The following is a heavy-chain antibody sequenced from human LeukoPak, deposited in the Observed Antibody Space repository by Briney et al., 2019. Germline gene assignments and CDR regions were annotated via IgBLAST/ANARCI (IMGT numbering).Heavy chain of an antibody. CDR1: GFTFSSYA. Sequence: GGSLRLSCAASGFTFSSYAMHWVRQAPGNGLEYASTISSNGGSTYYANSVKGRFTISRDNSKNTVYLQMGSLRGVDMAVYYCARYSATYGVDYWSQGTLVTVSS. D-gene: IGHD1-26*01. CDR2: ISSNGGST. J-gene: IGHJ4*02. V-gene: IGHV3-64*01. CDR3: ARYSATYGVDY.